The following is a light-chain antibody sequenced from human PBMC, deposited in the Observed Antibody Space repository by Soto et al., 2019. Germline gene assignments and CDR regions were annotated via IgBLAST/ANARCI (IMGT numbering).Light chain of an antibody. CDR3: QQYDSSSVT. CDR2: ATS. CDR1: QSVSSN. V-gene: IGKV3-20*01. Sequence: DIVLTQSPGTLSLSPGERATLSFMASQSVSSNLAWYQQKPGQAPRLLIYATSNRATGIPDSFSGSGSGRDFTLTIDRLEPEDFAVYYCQQYDSSSVTFGQGTRLDIK. J-gene: IGKJ5*01.